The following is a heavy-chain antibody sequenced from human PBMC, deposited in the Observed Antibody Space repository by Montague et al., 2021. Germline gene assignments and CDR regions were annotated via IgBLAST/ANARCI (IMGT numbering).Heavy chain of an antibody. V-gene: IGHV3-30-3*01. CDR2: ISHDGSNK. Sequence: YRRLSFAASGFPFSTFPMHWVRQAPGKGLEWVALISHDGSNKYYADSVRGRFTVSRDNSKNTLYLQTSSLRADDTAVYYCARWRVYYDSSGYAAWGRGTLVTVSS. CDR1: GFPFSTFP. CDR3: ARWRVYYDSSGYAA. J-gene: IGHJ5*02. D-gene: IGHD3-22*01.